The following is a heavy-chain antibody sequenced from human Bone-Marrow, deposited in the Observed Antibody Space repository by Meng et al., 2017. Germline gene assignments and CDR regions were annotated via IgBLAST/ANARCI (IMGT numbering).Heavy chain of an antibody. CDR2: IYSGGST. J-gene: IGHJ2*01. CDR3: ARDRGTMVRGVIIPGYFDL. V-gene: IGHV3-53*01. D-gene: IGHD3-10*01. CDR1: GFTVSSNY. Sequence: GESLKISCAASGFTVSSNYMSWVRQAPGKGLEWVSVIYSGGSTYYADSVKGRFTISRDNSKNTLYLQMNSLRAEDTAVYYCARDRGTMVRGVIIPGYFDLWGRGTLVTVSS.